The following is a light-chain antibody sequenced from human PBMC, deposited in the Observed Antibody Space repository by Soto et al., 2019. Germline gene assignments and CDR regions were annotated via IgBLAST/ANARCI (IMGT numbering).Light chain of an antibody. V-gene: IGLV2-14*01. CDR2: EVS. Sequence: QSALTQPASVSGSPGQTITISCTGTSSDVGGYNYVSWYQHHPGRAPKLMIYEVSTRPSGVSNRFSCSKSGNTASLTISGLQAEDEADYYCSSYTSSTLFVFGTGTKVTVL. J-gene: IGLJ1*01. CDR1: SSDVGGYNY. CDR3: SSYTSSTLFV.